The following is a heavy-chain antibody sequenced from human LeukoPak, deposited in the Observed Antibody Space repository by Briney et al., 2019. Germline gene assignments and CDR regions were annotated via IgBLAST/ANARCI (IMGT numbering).Heavy chain of an antibody. J-gene: IGHJ5*02. CDR1: GYTFTSYY. Sequence: ASVTVSCKASGYTFTSYYMHWVRQAPGQGLEWMGIINPSGGSTSYAQKFQGRVTMTRDMSTSTVYMELSSLRSEDTAVYYCARAATYYYDSSGYYPNWFDPWGQGTLVTVSS. CDR3: ARAATYYYDSSGYYPNWFDP. CDR2: INPSGGST. D-gene: IGHD3-22*01. V-gene: IGHV1-46*01.